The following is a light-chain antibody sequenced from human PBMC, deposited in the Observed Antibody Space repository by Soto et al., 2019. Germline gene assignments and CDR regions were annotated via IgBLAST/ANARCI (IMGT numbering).Light chain of an antibody. Sequence: EIMLTQSPATLSLSPGEIATLSCRTSQSVISSHLAWYQQKPGQAPSLLIYATSSRAPDIADRFSGSGSGTDFTLTISRLEPEDFAVYYCQQYGSSPPTFGQGTKVDIK. V-gene: IGKV3-20*01. CDR2: ATS. CDR1: QSVISSH. J-gene: IGKJ1*01. CDR3: QQYGSSPPT.